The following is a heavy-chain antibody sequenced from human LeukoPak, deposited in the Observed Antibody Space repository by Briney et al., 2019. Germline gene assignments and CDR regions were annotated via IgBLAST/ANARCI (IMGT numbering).Heavy chain of an antibody. D-gene: IGHD2-8*02. J-gene: IGHJ4*02. CDR3: AKDGSWSCTD. CDR1: GFTFSSYA. V-gene: IGHV3-30*02. Sequence: GGSLRLSCAASGFTFSSYAMQWVRQGPGKGLEWVAYIAHHGSNKYYADSVKGRFTISRDNSKRTLYLQMNNLRADDTAVYYCAKDGSWSCTDWGQGALVTVSS. CDR2: IAHHGSNK.